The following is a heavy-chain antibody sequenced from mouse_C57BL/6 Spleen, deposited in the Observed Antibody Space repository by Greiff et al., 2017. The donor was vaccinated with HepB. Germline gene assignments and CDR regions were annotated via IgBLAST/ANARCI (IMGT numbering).Heavy chain of an antibody. CDR2: INPNNGGT. J-gene: IGHJ3*01. V-gene: IGHV1-22*01. Sequence: VQLKQSGPELVKPGASVKMSCKASGYTFTDYNMHWVKQSHGKSLEWIGYINPNNGGTSYNQKFKGKATLTVNKSSSTAYMELRSLTSEDSAVYYCARGLASPFGYWGRGTLVTVSA. CDR1: GYTFTDYN. CDR3: ARGLASPFGY.